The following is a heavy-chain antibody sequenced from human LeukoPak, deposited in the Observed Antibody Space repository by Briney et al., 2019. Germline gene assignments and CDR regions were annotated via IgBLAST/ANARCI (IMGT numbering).Heavy chain of an antibody. V-gene: IGHV3-66*01. Sequence: SGGSLRLSCAASGFTVSSNYMSWVRQAPGKGLECFSIIYSGGSTYYADSVKGRFTISRDNSRNTLYLQMNSLRAEDTAVYYCARGQNWGLAYYFDYWGQGTLVTVSS. D-gene: IGHD7-27*01. CDR2: IYSGGST. CDR3: ARGQNWGLAYYFDY. J-gene: IGHJ4*02. CDR1: GFTVSSNY.